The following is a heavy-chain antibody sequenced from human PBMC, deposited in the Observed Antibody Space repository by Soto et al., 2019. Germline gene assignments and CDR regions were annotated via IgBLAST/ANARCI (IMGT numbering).Heavy chain of an antibody. CDR2: IHYTGST. CDR3: ARSEGNWFGP. J-gene: IGHJ5*02. CDR1: GGSISSYY. Sequence: SETLSLTCTVSGGSISSYYWSWIRQPPGKGLEWIGYIHYTGSTNYNPSLRGRVTISLDTSKRQFFLKLSAVTAADTAVYYCARSEGNWFGPWGQGTLVTVSS. V-gene: IGHV4-59*01.